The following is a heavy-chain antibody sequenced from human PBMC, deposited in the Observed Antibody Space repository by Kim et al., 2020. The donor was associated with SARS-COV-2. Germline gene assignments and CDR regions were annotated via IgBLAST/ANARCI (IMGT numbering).Heavy chain of an antibody. Sequence: GGSLRLSCAASGFTFSSYWMFWVRQAPRRGLEWVASIKEDGSVENYVDSVKGRFTISRDNAENSLHLQMNSLRVDDTAVYYCARDPYVKAFDLWGQGT. CDR1: GFTFSSYW. CDR2: IKEDGSVE. V-gene: IGHV3-7*01. J-gene: IGHJ3*01. CDR3: ARDPYVKAFDL. D-gene: IGHD3-10*02.